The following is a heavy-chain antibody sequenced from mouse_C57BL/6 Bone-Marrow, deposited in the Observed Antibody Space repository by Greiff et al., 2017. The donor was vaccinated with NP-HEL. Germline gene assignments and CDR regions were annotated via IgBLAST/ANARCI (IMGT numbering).Heavy chain of an antibody. CDR3: ARRYYDYGYWYFDV. J-gene: IGHJ1*03. CDR2: IYPGSGST. Sequence: QVQLQQPGAELVKPGASVKMSCKASGYTFTSYWITWVKQRPGQGLEWIGDIYPGSGSTNYNEKFKSKATLTVDTSSSTAYMQLSSLTSEDSAVYYCARRYYDYGYWYFDVGGTGTTVTVSS. CDR1: GYTFTSYW. V-gene: IGHV1-55*01. D-gene: IGHD2-4*01.